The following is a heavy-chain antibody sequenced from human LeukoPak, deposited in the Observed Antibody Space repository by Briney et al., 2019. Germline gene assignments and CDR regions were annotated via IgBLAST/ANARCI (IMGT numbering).Heavy chain of an antibody. CDR1: GFTFSSYA. V-gene: IGHV3-30-3*01. Sequence: GGSLRLSCAASGFTFSSYAMHWVRQAPGKGLEWVAVISYDGSNKYYADSVKGRFTISRDNSKNTLYLQMNSLRAEDTAVYYCARGDYGVYVSVLPDYWGQGTLVTVSS. CDR3: ARGDYGVYVSVLPDY. CDR2: ISYDGSNK. J-gene: IGHJ4*02. D-gene: IGHD4-17*01.